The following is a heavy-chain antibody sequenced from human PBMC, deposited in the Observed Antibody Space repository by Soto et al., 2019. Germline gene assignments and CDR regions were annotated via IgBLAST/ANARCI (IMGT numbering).Heavy chain of an antibody. CDR3: ARDKVGASVVWLEP. CDR1: GYTFTSYG. Sequence: GASVKVSCKASGYTFTSYGISCVRQAPGQVLEWMEWISAYNGNTNYAQKLQGRVTMTTDTSTSTAYMKLRSLRSDDTAVYYCARDKVGASVVWLEPWGKGTLVTVS. J-gene: IGHJ5*02. D-gene: IGHD1-26*01. CDR2: ISAYNGNT. V-gene: IGHV1-18*01.